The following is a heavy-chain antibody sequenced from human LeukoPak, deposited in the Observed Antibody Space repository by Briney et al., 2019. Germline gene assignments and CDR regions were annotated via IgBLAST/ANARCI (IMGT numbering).Heavy chain of an antibody. CDR1: GFTFSSYW. Sequence: PGGSLRLSCAASGFTFSSYWMHWVRQGPGKGLEWVSAISGSGGSTYYADSVKGRFTISRDNSKNTLYLQMNSLRAEDTAVYYCAKDRRFLASYWGQGTLVTVSS. CDR2: ISGSGGST. V-gene: IGHV3-23*01. D-gene: IGHD3-3*01. CDR3: AKDRRFLASY. J-gene: IGHJ4*02.